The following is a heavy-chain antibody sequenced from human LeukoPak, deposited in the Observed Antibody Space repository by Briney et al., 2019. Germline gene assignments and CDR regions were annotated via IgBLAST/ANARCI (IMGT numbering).Heavy chain of an antibody. J-gene: IGHJ4*02. CDR1: GGSISSGGYY. CDR2: IYYSGST. Sequence: SETLSLTCTVSGGSISSGGYYWSWIRQHPGEGLEWIGYIYYSGSTYYNPSLKSRVTISVDTSKNQFSLKLSSVTAADTAVYYCARVRYDKGVFLDYWGQGTLVTVSS. V-gene: IGHV4-31*03. D-gene: IGHD3-22*01. CDR3: ARVRYDKGVFLDY.